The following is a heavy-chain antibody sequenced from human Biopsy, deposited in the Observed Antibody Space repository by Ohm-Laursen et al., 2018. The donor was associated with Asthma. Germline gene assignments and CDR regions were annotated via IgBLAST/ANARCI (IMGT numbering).Heavy chain of an antibody. CDR3: ARGPPVDRED. CDR2: IYYNGRT. D-gene: IGHD5-24*01. V-gene: IGHV4-39*01. J-gene: IGHJ4*02. Sequence: SETLSLTCTVSGGSISSSSYYWGWIRQPPGKGLEWIGSIYYNGRTYYNPSLKSRVTISVDTSKKQLSLQLSSVTAADTAVYYCARGPPVDREDWGQGTLVTVSS. CDR1: GGSISSSSYY.